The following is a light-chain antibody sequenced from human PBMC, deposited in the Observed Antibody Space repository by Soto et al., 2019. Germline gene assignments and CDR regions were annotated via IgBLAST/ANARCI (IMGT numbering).Light chain of an antibody. CDR1: QSVFNNH. CDR3: QQYGSSGT. V-gene: IGKV3-20*01. CDR2: GAS. J-gene: IGKJ1*01. Sequence: EIVMTQSPATLSLSPGERATLSCRASQSVFNNHIGWYQQKPGQAPRLLIYGASNRATGIPDRFSGSGSGTDFTLTISRLEPEDFAVYYCQQYGSSGTFGQGTKVDIK.